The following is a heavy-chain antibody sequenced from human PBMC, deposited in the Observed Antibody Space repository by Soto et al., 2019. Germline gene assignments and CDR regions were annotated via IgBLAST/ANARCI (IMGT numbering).Heavy chain of an antibody. D-gene: IGHD3-16*01. CDR2: LCYDGSRE. J-gene: IGHJ3*02. V-gene: IGHV3-33*01. Sequence: QVHLVESGGGVVQPGRSLRLSCAASGFSFSLSGMHCFRQAPGKGLEWVAGLCYDGSRENYAASVKGRFTISRHNSTNTLHLQMASLRVEYTAMYYCARGLDKVAGGAFDIWGQGTMVIVSS. CDR3: ARGLDKVAGGAFDI. CDR1: GFSFSLSG.